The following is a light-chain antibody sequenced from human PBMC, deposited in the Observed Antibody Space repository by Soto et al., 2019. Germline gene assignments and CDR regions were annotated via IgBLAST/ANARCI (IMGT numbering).Light chain of an antibody. CDR2: DVS. Sequence: QSALTQPRSVSGSPGQSVTISCTGTSSDVGGYNYVSWYQQHPGKAPKLMIYDVSKRPSGVPDRFSGSKSGNTASLTISGLQEEDEADYYCCSYAGSYTFMVFGGGTKVTVL. V-gene: IGLV2-11*01. CDR1: SSDVGGYNY. J-gene: IGLJ2*01. CDR3: CSYAGSYTFMV.